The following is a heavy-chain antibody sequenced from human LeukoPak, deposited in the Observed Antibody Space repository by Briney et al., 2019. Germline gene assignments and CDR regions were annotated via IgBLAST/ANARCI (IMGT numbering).Heavy chain of an antibody. Sequence: SETLSLTCTVSGGSISSYYWSWLRQPPGKGLEWIGYIYYSGSTNYNPSLKSRVTISVDTSKNQFSLKLSSVTAADTAVYYCARAHLRYFDWLNWFDPWGQGTLVTVSS. CDR1: GGSISSYY. V-gene: IGHV4-59*01. CDR3: ARAHLRYFDWLNWFDP. CDR2: IYYSGST. J-gene: IGHJ5*02. D-gene: IGHD3-9*01.